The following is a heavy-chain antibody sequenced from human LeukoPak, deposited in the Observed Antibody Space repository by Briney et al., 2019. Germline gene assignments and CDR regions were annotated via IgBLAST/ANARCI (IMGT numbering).Heavy chain of an antibody. CDR2: ISSSGGST. Sequence: PGGSLRLSCAASGFPFSSYAMSWVRQAPGKGLEWVSAISSSGGSTYYADSVKGRFTISRDNSKNTLYLQMNSLRAEDTAVYYCAKGPHDSSGSDYWGQGTLVTVSS. D-gene: IGHD3-22*01. V-gene: IGHV3-23*01. CDR3: AKGPHDSSGSDY. J-gene: IGHJ4*02. CDR1: GFPFSSYA.